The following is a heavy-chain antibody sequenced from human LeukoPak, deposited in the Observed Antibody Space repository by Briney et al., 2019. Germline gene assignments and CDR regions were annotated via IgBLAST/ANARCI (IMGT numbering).Heavy chain of an antibody. CDR1: GGSISSYY. CDR3: ARGVSSSSGFDY. V-gene: IGHV4-59*01. J-gene: IGHJ4*02. D-gene: IGHD6-6*01. CDR2: IYYSGST. Sequence: SETLSLTCTVSGGSISSYYWSWIRQPPGKGLEWIGYIYYSGSTNYNPSLKSRVTISVDTSKNQFSLELSSVTAADTAVYYCARGVSSSSGFDYWGQGTLVTVSS.